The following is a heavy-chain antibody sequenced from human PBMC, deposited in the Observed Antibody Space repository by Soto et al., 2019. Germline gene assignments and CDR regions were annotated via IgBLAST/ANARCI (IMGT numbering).Heavy chain of an antibody. CDR2: INPSGTIT. J-gene: IGHJ6*02. CDR1: GYTFNRYY. D-gene: IGHD3-3*01. CDR3: ARGSFLEWSCMDV. V-gene: IGHV1-46*02. Sequence: ASVKVSCKASGYTFNRYYMHWVRQAPGQGLEWMGMINPSGTITSYAQKFQGRVTMTRDTSTSTLYMELSSLRSEDTAVYYCARGSFLEWSCMDVWGQGTTVTVSS.